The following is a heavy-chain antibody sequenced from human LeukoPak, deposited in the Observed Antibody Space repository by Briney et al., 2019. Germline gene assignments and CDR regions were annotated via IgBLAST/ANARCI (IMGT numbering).Heavy chain of an antibody. V-gene: IGHV3-21*06. D-gene: IGHD2-2*01. CDR1: GFTFRKNR. CDR3: ARDPVVVVPAATPGSSSYYYYKGLDV. Sequence: GGSLRLSCVASGFTFRKNRMHWVRQTPGKGLEWVASSSSSSNYIFYGDSVRGRFTISRDNANNSLSLHVSSLSAEDTGVYYCARDPVVVVPAATPGSSSYYYYKGLDVWGQGTTVTVSS. CDR2: SSSSSNYI. J-gene: IGHJ6*02.